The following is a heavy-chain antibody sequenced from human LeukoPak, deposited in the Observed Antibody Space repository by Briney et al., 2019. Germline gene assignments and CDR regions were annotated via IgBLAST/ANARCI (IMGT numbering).Heavy chain of an antibody. CDR2: IYYTGST. J-gene: IGHJ3*01. Sequence: PSETLSPTCTVSGGSINGYYWSWIRQSPGKGLESLGYIYYTGSTNYNPSLKSRVTISVDKSKNQFSLKLSSVTAADTAVYYCARDGDWGQGTTVTVSS. V-gene: IGHV4-59*12. CDR3: ARDGD. D-gene: IGHD2-21*01. CDR1: GGSINGYY.